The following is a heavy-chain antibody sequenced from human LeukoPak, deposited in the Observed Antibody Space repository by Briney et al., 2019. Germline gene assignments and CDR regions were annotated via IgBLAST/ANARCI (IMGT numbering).Heavy chain of an antibody. CDR1: GFTFDDYG. D-gene: IGHD1-1*01. CDR3: ARADWNENAFDI. J-gene: IGHJ3*02. Sequence: GGSLRLSCAASGFTFDDYGVSWVRQAPGKGLEWVSGINWNGGSTGYADPVKGRFTISRDNAKNSLYLQMNSLRAEDTALYYCARADWNENAFDIWGQGTMVTVSS. CDR2: INWNGGST. V-gene: IGHV3-20*04.